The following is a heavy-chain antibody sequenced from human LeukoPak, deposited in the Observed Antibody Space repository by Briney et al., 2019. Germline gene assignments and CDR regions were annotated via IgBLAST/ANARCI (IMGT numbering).Heavy chain of an antibody. D-gene: IGHD2-15*01. CDR1: GGSISSYY. CDR2: IYTSGST. CDR3: ASAYCSGGCCYPYSNLYFDY. J-gene: IGHJ4*02. Sequence: SETLSLTCTVSGGSISSYYWSWIRQPAGKGLEWIGRIYTSGSTNYNPSLKSRVTMSVDTSKNQFSLKLSSVTAADTAVYYCASAYCSGGCCYPYSNLYFDYWGQGTLVTVSS. V-gene: IGHV4-4*07.